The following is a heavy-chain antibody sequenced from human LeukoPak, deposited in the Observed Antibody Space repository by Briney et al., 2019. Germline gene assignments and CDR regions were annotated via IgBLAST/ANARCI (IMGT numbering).Heavy chain of an antibody. D-gene: IGHD3-3*01. Sequence: SETLSLTCTVSGGSIRSGDYYWSWVRQPPGKGLEWIGCISYNGRTYYNPSLKSRLNISLDASKNQVSLKLSSVTAADTAVYYCASGYDFWSGSSFFDYWGQGTLVTVSS. J-gene: IGHJ4*02. CDR2: ISYNGRT. CDR3: ASGYDFWSGSSFFDY. CDR1: GGSIRSGDYY. V-gene: IGHV4-30-4*01.